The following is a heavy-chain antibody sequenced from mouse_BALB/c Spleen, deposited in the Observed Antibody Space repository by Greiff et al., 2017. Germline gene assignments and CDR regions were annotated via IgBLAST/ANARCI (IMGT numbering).Heavy chain of an antibody. CDR2: FYPGSGSI. D-gene: IGHD2-1*01. CDR1: GYTFTEYI. V-gene: IGHV1-62-2*01. CDR3: ARHERVRYYGNYDAMDY. J-gene: IGHJ4*01. Sequence: QVHVKQSGAELVKPGASVKLSCKASGYTFTEYIIHWVKQRSGQGLEWIGWFYPGSGSIKYNEKFKDKATLTADKSSSTVYMELSRLTSEDSAVYFCARHERVRYYGNYDAMDYWGQGTSVTVSS.